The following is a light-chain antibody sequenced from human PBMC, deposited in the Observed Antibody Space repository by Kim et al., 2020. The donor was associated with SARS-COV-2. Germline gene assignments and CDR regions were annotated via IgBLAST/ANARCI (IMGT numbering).Light chain of an antibody. CDR1: QDINIY. V-gene: IGKV1-33*01. Sequence: DIQMTQSPSSLSASVGDRVTITCQASQDINIYLNWYQQKPGKAPKLLIFDVSNLKTGVPSRFSGSGSGTHFTLTLTSLQPEDVATYFCQQYDNLPRTFGQGTKLEI. CDR3: QQYDNLPRT. J-gene: IGKJ2*01. CDR2: DVS.